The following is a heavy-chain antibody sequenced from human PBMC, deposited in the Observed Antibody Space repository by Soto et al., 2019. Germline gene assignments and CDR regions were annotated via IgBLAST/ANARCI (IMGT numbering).Heavy chain of an antibody. D-gene: IGHD6-13*01. CDR3: ARHGGIAAPIDY. V-gene: IGHV4-59*08. Sequence: QVQLQESGPGLVKPSETLSLTCTVSGGSISSYYWSWIRQPPGKGLEWIGYIYYSGSTNYNPSLKSRVTVSVDTSKNQFSLKLSSVTAADTAVYYCARHGGIAAPIDYWGQGTLVTVSS. CDR2: IYYSGST. J-gene: IGHJ4*02. CDR1: GGSISSYY.